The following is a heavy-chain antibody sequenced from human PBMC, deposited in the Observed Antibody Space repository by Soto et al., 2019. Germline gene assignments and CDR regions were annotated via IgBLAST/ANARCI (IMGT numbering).Heavy chain of an antibody. CDR3: AREFGYSYGYHDYYYGMDV. J-gene: IGHJ6*02. V-gene: IGHV3-7*01. Sequence: PGGSLRLSCAASGFTFSSYWMSWVRQAPGKGLEWVANIKQDGSEKYYVDSVKGRFTISRDNAKNSLYLQMNSLRAEDTAVYYCAREFGYSYGYHDYYYGMDVWGQGTTVTVSS. D-gene: IGHD5-18*01. CDR1: GFTFSSYW. CDR2: IKQDGSEK.